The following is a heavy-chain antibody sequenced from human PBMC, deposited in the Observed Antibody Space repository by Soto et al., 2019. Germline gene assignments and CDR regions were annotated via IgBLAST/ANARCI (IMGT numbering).Heavy chain of an antibody. J-gene: IGHJ6*02. CDR2: ISGSGGST. D-gene: IGHD3-3*01. V-gene: IGHV3-23*01. CDR1: GFTFSGYS. Sequence: EVQLLESGGGLVLPGGSLRLSCAASGFTFSGYSMSWVGQAPGKGLEWVSVISGSGGSTYYADSVKGRFSISRDNSKNTLYLQMNSLTAEDTAVYYCAKNAGDFWTGYADRFYYFGMDVWGQGTTVTVSS. CDR3: AKNAGDFWTGYADRFYYFGMDV.